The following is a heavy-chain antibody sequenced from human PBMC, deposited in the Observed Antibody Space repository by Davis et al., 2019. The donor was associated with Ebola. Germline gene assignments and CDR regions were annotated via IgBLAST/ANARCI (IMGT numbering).Heavy chain of an antibody. V-gene: IGHV3-21*01. D-gene: IGHD4-17*01. J-gene: IGHJ6*02. CDR1: GFTFSSYS. CDR2: ISSSSSYI. CDR3: ARDSYGPPYYGMDV. Sequence: GESLKISCAASGFTFSSYSMNWVRQAPGKGLEWVSSISSSSSYIYYADSVKGRFTISRDNAKNSLYLQMNSLRAEDTAVYYCARDSYGPPYYGMDVWGQGTTVTVSS.